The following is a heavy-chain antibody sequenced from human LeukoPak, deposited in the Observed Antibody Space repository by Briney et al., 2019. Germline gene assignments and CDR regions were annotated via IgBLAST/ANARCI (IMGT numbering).Heavy chain of an antibody. CDR1: GGSFSGYY. V-gene: IGHV4-34*01. CDR3: ASFAPAMDYYGSGKHPGWAFDI. J-gene: IGHJ3*02. Sequence: SETLSLTCAVYGGSFSGYYWSWIRQPPGKGLEWIGEINHSGSTNYNPSLKSRVTISVDTSKNQFSLKLSSVTAADTAVYYCASFAPAMDYYGSGKHPGWAFDIWGQGTMVTVSS. D-gene: IGHD3-10*01. CDR2: INHSGST.